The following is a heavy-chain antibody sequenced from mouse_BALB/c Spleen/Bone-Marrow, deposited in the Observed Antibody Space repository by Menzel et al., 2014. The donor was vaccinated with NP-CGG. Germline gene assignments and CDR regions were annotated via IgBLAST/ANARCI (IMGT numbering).Heavy chain of an antibody. V-gene: IGHV3-2*02. CDR2: ISYSGST. J-gene: IGHJ2*01. CDR3: ARSVYYGSSYVDY. CDR1: GYSITSDYA. D-gene: IGHD1-1*01. Sequence: EVMLVESGPGLVKPSQSLSLACTVTGYSITSDYAWNWIRQFPENKLEWMGYISYSGSTSYNPSLKSRISITRDTSKNQFFLQLNSVTTEDTATYYCARSVYYGSSYVDYWGQGTTLTVSS.